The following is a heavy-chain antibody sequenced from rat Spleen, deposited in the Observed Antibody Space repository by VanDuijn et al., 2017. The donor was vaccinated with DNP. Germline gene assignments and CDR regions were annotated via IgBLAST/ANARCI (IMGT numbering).Heavy chain of an antibody. V-gene: IGHV5-58*01. CDR3: AKDGRSAEVSS. J-gene: IGHJ2*01. D-gene: IGHD3-7*01. CDR1: GFTFSHFW. Sequence: EVQLVETGGGLAQPGRSLKLSCVASGFTFSHFWMYWIRQAPGKGLEWVASINADGGSTFYPDSVKGRFSISRDNAENTVYLQMNSLRSEDTATYYCAKDGRSAEVSSWGQGVMVTVSS. CDR2: INADGGST.